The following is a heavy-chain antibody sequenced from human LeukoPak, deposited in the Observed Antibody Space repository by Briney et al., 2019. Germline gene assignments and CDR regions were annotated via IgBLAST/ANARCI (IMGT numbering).Heavy chain of an antibody. CDR2: ISSSSTYI. Sequence: GGSLRLSCAASGFTFSSYSMNWVRQAPGKGLEWVSSISSSSTYIYYADSVKGRFTISRDNAKNSLFLQMNSLSAEDTAVYYCARSPTSPLYYYDSSGYYYDPYNWFDPWGQGTLVTVSS. CDR3: ARSPTSPLYYYDSSGYYYDPYNWFDP. CDR1: GFTFSSYS. D-gene: IGHD3-22*01. V-gene: IGHV3-21*01. J-gene: IGHJ5*02.